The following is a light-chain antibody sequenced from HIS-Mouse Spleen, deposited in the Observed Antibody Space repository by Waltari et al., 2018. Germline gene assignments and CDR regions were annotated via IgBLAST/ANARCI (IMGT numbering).Light chain of an antibody. CDR1: SLRSYY. V-gene: IGLV3-19*01. CDR2: GKN. J-gene: IGLJ3*02. CDR3: NSRDSSGNQLV. Sequence: SSELTQDPAVSVALGQTVRITCQGDSLRSYYASWYQQKPGQAPVLVIYGKNNRPSGIPDRLSGSSSGNTDSLTITGAQAEDEADYYCNSRDSSGNQLVFGGGTKLTVL.